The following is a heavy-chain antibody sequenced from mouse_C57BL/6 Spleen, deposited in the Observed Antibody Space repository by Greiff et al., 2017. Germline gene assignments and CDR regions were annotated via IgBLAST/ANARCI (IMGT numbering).Heavy chain of an antibody. D-gene: IGHD1-1*01. J-gene: IGHJ2*01. Sequence: QVQLQQPGAELVRPGSSVKLSCKASGYTFTSYWMHWVKQRPIQGLEWIGNIDPSDSDTHYNQKFKDKATLTVDKSSSTAYMQLSSLPSEDSAVYYCARGSSSDDWGQGTTLTVSS. CDR3: ARGSSSDD. CDR1: GYTFTSYW. CDR2: IDPSDSDT. V-gene: IGHV1-52*01.